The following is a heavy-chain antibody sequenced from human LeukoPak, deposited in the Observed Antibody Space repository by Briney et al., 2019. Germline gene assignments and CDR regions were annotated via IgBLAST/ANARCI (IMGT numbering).Heavy chain of an antibody. CDR1: EFTFGNYP. J-gene: IGHJ5*01. V-gene: IGHV3-23*01. D-gene: IGHD2-2*01. CDR2: ISRSGGTT. CDR3: AKDRHAPGRYCSSTTCFPFDS. Sequence: GGSLRLSCIASEFTFGNYPMNWVRRSPERGLEWVAVISRSGGTTDFADSVKGRFTISRDNSKSTLYLQMNSLRAEDTAVYYCAKDRHAPGRYCSSTTCFPFDSWGQGTLVTVSS.